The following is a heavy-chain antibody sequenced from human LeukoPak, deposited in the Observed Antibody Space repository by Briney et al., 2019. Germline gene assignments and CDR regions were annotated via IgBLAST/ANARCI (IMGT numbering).Heavy chain of an antibody. CDR2: ISSSSSYI. V-gene: IGHV3-21*01. CDR3: ARFRPPSDYGSGHLDY. J-gene: IGHJ4*02. CDR1: GFTFSSYS. Sequence: GGSLRLSCAASGFTFSSYSMNWVRQAPGKGLEWVSSISSSSSYIYYADSVKGRFTISRDNAKNSLYLQMNSLRAEDTAVYYCARFRPPSDYGSGHLDYWGQGTLVTVSS. D-gene: IGHD3-10*01.